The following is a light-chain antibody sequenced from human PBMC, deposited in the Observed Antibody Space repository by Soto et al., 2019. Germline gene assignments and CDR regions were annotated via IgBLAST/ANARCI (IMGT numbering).Light chain of an antibody. V-gene: IGKV1-9*01. Sequence: DIQLTQSPSFLSASVGDRVTITCRARQGINIFLAWFQQKPGKGPNLLISAAYTVQSGVPPRCSGSGSQPEFNLTMTSLQPEDSATYYCQQRNSYPRPFGQGTKVEIK. CDR1: QGINIF. J-gene: IGKJ2*01. CDR2: AAY. CDR3: QQRNSYPRP.